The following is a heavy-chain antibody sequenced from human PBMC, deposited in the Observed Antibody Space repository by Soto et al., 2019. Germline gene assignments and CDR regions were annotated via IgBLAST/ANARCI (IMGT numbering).Heavy chain of an antibody. CDR1: GYTFTSYD. D-gene: IGHD6-13*01. V-gene: IGHV1-8*01. CDR2: MNPNSGNT. J-gene: IGHJ6*03. Sequence: ASVKVSCKASGYTFTSYDINWVRQATGQGLEWMGWMNPNSGNTGYAQKFQGRVTMTRNTSISTAYMELSSLRSEDTAVYYCARASSWVGAYYYYYMDVWGKGTTVTVSS. CDR3: ARASSWVGAYYYYYMDV.